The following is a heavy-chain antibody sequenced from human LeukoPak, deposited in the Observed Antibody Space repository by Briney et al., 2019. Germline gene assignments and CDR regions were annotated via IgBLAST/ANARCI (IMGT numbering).Heavy chain of an antibody. CDR2: ISSSGSTI. J-gene: IGHJ4*02. V-gene: IGHV3-48*04. Sequence: GGSLRPSCAASGFTFSSYGMNWVRQAPGKGLEWVSYISSSGSTIYYADSVKGRFTISRDNAKNSLYLQMNSLRAEDTAVYYCASIRQQLVPIWGQGTLVTVSS. D-gene: IGHD6-13*01. CDR3: ASIRQQLVPI. CDR1: GFTFSSYG.